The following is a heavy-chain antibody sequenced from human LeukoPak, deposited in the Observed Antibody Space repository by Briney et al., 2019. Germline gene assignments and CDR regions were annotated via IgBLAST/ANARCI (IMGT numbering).Heavy chain of an antibody. Sequence: SETLSLTCAVYGGSFSGYYWSWIRQPPGKGLEWIGEINHSGSTNYNPFLKSRVTISVDTSKNQFSLKLSSVTAADTAVYYCARIHYRTYYYGSGSYSPFDYWGQGTLVTVSS. CDR2: INHSGST. CDR3: ARIHYRTYYYGSGSYSPFDY. V-gene: IGHV4-34*01. CDR1: GGSFSGYY. J-gene: IGHJ4*02. D-gene: IGHD3-10*01.